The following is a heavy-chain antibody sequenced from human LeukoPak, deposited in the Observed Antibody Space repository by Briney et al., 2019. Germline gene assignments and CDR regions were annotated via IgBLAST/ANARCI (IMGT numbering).Heavy chain of an antibody. Sequence: GGSLRLPCAASGFTFSSYAMSWVRQAPGKGLEWVSALSGSGGSTYYADSVKGRFTISRDNSKNTLYLQMNSLRAEDTAVYYCEANKGELVVEDGFDYWGQGTLVTVSS. V-gene: IGHV3-23*01. CDR2: LSGSGGST. D-gene: IGHD3-22*01. CDR3: EANKGELVVEDGFDY. J-gene: IGHJ4*02. CDR1: GFTFSSYA.